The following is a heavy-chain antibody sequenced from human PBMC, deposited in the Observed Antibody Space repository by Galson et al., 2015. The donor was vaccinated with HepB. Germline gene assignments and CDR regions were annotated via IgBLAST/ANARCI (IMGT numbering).Heavy chain of an antibody. V-gene: IGHV3-7*03. CDR1: GFTFSSYW. J-gene: IGHJ6*02. Sequence: SLRLSCAASGFTFSSYWMSWVRQAPGKGLEWVANIKQDGSEKYYVDSVKGRFTISRDNAKNSLYLQMNSLRAEDTAVYYCARERPYYYYGMDVWGQGTTVTVSS. CDR3: ARERPYYYYGMDV. CDR2: IKQDGSEK.